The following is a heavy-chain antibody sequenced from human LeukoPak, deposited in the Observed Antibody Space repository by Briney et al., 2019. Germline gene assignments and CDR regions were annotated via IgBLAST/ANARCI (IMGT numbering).Heavy chain of an antibody. CDR2: INHSGST. J-gene: IGHJ3*02. CDR3: ARSDGYGLVDI. V-gene: IGHV4-34*01. Sequence: SETLSLTCAVYGGSFSGYYWNWIRQPPGKGLEWIGEINHSGSTNYNPSLKSRVTISVDTSKNQFSLKLSSVTAADTAVYYCARSDGYGLVDIWGQGTMVTVSS. CDR1: GGSFSGYY. D-gene: IGHD3-10*01.